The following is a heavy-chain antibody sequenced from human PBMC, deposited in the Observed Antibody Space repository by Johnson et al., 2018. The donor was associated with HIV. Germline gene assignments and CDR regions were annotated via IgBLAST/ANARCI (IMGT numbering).Heavy chain of an antibody. CDR1: GFTFSSYG. D-gene: IGHD1-14*01. Sequence: VQLVESGGGVVRPGGSLRLSCAASGFTFSSYGMHWVRQAPGKGLEWVAVISYDGSNKYYVDSVKGRFTISRDNSKNTLYLQMNSLRAEDTAVYYCAKEGRYGAFPLWFDIWGQGTMVTVSS. J-gene: IGHJ3*02. CDR3: AKEGRYGAFPLWFDI. CDR2: ISYDGSNK. V-gene: IGHV3-30*18.